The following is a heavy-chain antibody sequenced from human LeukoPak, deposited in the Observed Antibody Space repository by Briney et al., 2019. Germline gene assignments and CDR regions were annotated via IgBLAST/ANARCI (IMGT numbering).Heavy chain of an antibody. CDR1: GGSINNYY. V-gene: IGHV4-59*01. D-gene: IGHD5-12*01. J-gene: IGHJ5*02. CDR3: ASGSSGYDP. Sequence: PSETLSLTCTVSGGSINNYYWSWIRQPPGKGLEWIGYIYYSGSTNYNPSLKSRVTISVDTSKNQFSLKLSSVTAADTAVYFCASGSSGYDPWGQGTLVTVSS. CDR2: IYYSGST.